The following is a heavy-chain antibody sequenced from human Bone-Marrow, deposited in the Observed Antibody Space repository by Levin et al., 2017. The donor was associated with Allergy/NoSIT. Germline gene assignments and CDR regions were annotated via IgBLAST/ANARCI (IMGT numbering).Heavy chain of an antibody. Sequence: GASVKVSCKASGYTFIGYYMHWVRQAPGQGLEWMGWINPKNGDTNYAQKFQGRVTMTRDTSISTAYMELSRLRFDDTAVYYCALGDYYDSSSCFDYWGQGTLVTVSS. CDR3: ALGDYYDSSSCFDY. D-gene: IGHD3-22*01. CDR1: GYTFIGYY. CDR2: INPKNGDT. J-gene: IGHJ4*02. V-gene: IGHV1-2*02.